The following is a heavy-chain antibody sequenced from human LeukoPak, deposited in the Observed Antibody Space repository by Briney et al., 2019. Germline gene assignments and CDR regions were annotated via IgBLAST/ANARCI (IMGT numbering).Heavy chain of an antibody. CDR3: ARDRDSYDSSGYHP. CDR2: IWYDGSNK. Sequence: GRSLRLSCAGSGFTFSSYGMPWVRQAPGKGLEWVAVIWYDGSNKYYADSVKGRFTISRDNSKNTLYLQMNSLRAEDTAVYYCARDRDSYDSSGYHPWGQGTLVTVSS. D-gene: IGHD3-22*01. J-gene: IGHJ5*02. V-gene: IGHV3-33*01. CDR1: GFTFSSYG.